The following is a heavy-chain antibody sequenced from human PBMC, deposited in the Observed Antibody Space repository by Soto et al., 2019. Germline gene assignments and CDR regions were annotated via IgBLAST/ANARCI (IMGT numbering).Heavy chain of an antibody. V-gene: IGHV3-74*01. CDR1: RFSFSTYW. CDR3: ARGGGDYGDYLDY. J-gene: IGHJ4*02. Sequence: ELQLVESGGGLVQPGGSLRLSCVASRFSFSTYWMHWVRQAPGKGLVWVSRINTAGTTTPYADSVTGRFTISRDNAKNTLYLQMNSLRAEDTAVYYWARGGGDYGDYLDYWGQGALVTVSS. CDR2: INTAGTTT. D-gene: IGHD4-17*01.